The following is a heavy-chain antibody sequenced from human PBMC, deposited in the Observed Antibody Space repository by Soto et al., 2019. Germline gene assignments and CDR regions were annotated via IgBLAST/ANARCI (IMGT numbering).Heavy chain of an antibody. CDR2: ISYDGSNK. D-gene: IGHD3-10*01. Sequence: QVQLVESGGGVVQPGRSLRLSCAASGFTFSSYAMHWVRQAPGKGLEWVAVISYDGSNKYYADSVKGRFTISRDNSKTTLYLQMNGLRAEDTAVYYCARGVGFGEPRYYYYGMDVWGQGTTVTVSS. CDR1: GFTFSSYA. J-gene: IGHJ6*02. CDR3: ARGVGFGEPRYYYYGMDV. V-gene: IGHV3-30-3*01.